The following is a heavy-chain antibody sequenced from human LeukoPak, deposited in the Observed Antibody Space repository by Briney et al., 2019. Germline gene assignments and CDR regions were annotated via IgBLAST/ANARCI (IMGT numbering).Heavy chain of an antibody. V-gene: IGHV1-2*02. CDR2: INYNSGGT. J-gene: IGHJ6*03. Sequence: GASAKVLCCSSGYTFSGHYMQWVRQAPGEGGEGMVWINYNSGGTNYGQKFQGRVTITRDTSINTTYMELKRLKCEGTASYYCGRGAAAAFPRCYCYFMDVWGKGTTVTLSS. CDR3: GRGAAAAFPRCYCYFMDV. CDR1: GYTFSGHY. D-gene: IGHD6-13*01.